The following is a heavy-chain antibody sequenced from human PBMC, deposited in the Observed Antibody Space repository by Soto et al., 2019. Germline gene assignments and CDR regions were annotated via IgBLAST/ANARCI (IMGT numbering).Heavy chain of an antibody. CDR2: IYYSGST. CDR1: GGSISSSSYY. Sequence: PSETLSLTCTVSGGSISSSSYYWGWIRQPPGKGLEWIGSIYYSGSTYYNPSLRSRVTISVDTSKNQFSLKLSSVTAADTAVYYCATPDSSSWQNPIGYWGQGTLVTVSS. V-gene: IGHV4-39*01. D-gene: IGHD6-13*01. J-gene: IGHJ4*02. CDR3: ATPDSSSWQNPIGY.